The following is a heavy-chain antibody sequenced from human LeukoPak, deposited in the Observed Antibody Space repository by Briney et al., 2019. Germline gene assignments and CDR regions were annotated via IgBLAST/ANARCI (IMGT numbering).Heavy chain of an antibody. D-gene: IGHD3-10*01. V-gene: IGHV1-46*01. Sequence: ASVKVSCKASGYTFTSYDINWVRQATGQGLEWMGIINPSGGSTSYAQKFQGRVTMTRDTSTSTVYMELSSLRSEDTAVYYCARAWVRYYYGSGDVDYWGQGTLVTVSS. CDR3: ARAWVRYYYGSGDVDY. J-gene: IGHJ4*02. CDR2: INPSGGST. CDR1: GYTFTSYD.